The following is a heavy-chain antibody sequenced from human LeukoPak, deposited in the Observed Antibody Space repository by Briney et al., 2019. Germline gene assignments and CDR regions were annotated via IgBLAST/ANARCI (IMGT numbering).Heavy chain of an antibody. CDR3: ARVSVVYGMDV. Sequence: SETLSLTCSVSGGSISSDYWSWIRQPPGKGLEWIGYMYYTASTNYSPSLKSRVTISVDTSKKQFSLKLSSVTAADTAVYYCARVSVVYGMDVWGQGTTVTVSS. CDR2: MYYTAST. V-gene: IGHV4-59*01. J-gene: IGHJ6*02. CDR1: GGSISSDY.